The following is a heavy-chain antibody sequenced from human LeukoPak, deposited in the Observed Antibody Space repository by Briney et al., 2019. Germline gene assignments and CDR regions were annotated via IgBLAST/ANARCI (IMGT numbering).Heavy chain of an antibody. CDR2: IIPILGIA. D-gene: IGHD3-16*01. V-gene: IGHV1-69*04. CDR1: GGTFSSYA. CDR3: ARRLRLGESSLMDV. J-gene: IGHJ6*02. Sequence: GASVKVSCKASGGTFSSYAISWVRQAPGQGLEWMGRIIPILGIANYAQKFQGRVTITADKSTSTAYMELSSLRSEDTAVYYCARRLRLGESSLMDVWGQGTTVTVSS.